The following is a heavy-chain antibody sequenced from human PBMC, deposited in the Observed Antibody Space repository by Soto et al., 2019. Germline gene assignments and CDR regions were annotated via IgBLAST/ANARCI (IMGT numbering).Heavy chain of an antibody. CDR2: IYYSGST. D-gene: IGHD6-13*01. CDR3: ARDIWVKSGIAAAGSWFDP. J-gene: IGHJ5*02. Sequence: QVQLQESGPGLVKPSETLSLTCTVSGGSISSYYWSWIRQPPGKGLEWIGYIYYSGSTNYNPSLKRRLTIPVDTSKNQFSLKLSSVTAADTAVYYCARDIWVKSGIAAAGSWFDPWGQGTLVTVSS. CDR1: GGSISSYY. V-gene: IGHV4-59*12.